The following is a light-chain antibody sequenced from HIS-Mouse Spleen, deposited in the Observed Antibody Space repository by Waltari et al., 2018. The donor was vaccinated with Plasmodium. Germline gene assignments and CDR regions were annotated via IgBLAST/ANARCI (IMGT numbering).Light chain of an antibody. CDR3: YSTDSSGNHRV. CDR2: EDS. V-gene: IGLV3-10*01. CDR1: ALPTKY. J-gene: IGLJ3*02. Sequence: SYELTQPPSVSVSPGQTASITCSGDALPTKYPYWYQQKSGQAPVLVIYEDSKRPSGIPERFSGSSSGTMATLTISGAQVEDEADYYCYSTDSSGNHRVFGGGTKLTVL.